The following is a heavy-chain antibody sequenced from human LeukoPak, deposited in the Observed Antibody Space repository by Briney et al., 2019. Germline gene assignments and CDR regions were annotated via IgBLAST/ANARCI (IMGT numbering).Heavy chain of an antibody. V-gene: IGHV3-30-3*01. Sequence: GGSLRLSCAASGFTFTSYAMHWVRQAPGKGLEWVTAISFDGNNKYYADSVKGRFTTSRDNSKNTLYLEMNSLRPEDTAVYYCARDIAGDTKSDYWGQGVLVTVSS. D-gene: IGHD1-26*01. J-gene: IGHJ4*02. CDR1: GFTFTSYA. CDR3: ARDIAGDTKSDY. CDR2: ISFDGNNK.